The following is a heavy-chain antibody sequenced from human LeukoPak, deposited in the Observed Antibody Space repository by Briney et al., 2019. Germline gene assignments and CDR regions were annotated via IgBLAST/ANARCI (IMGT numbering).Heavy chain of an antibody. D-gene: IGHD5-24*01. Sequence: SETLSLTCTVSGGSISSGSYYGSWIRQPPGKGLEWIGRIYTSGSTNYNPSLKSRVTISVDTSKNQFSLKLSSVTAADTAVYYCARGRVEMATIDFDYWGQGTLVTVSS. CDR3: ARGRVEMATIDFDY. V-gene: IGHV4-61*02. CDR1: GGSISSGSYY. J-gene: IGHJ4*02. CDR2: IYTSGST.